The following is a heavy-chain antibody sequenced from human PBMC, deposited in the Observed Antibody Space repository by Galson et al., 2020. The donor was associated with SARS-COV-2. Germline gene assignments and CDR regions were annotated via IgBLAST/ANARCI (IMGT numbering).Heavy chain of an antibody. CDR2: IGGGGGGT. Sequence: GASLNISCEASGFTFKIYAMSWVRQAPGKGLEWVSTIGGGGGGTYYADSVKGRFTISRDNSKNTLYLQMNSLRAEDTAVYYCAKASIKDGSNYDYWGQGTLVTVSS. V-gene: IGHV3-23*01. CDR1: GFTFKIYA. J-gene: IGHJ4*02. D-gene: IGHD5-12*01. CDR3: AKASIKDGSNYDY.